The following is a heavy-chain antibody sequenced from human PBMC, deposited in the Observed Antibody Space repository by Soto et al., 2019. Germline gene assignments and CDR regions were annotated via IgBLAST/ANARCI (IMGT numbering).Heavy chain of an antibody. V-gene: IGHV1-18*01. CDR2: ISAYNGNT. CDR3: ARGLYSSSPRSALSYYYMDV. J-gene: IGHJ6*03. CDR1: GYTFTSYG. Sequence: ASVKVSCKASGYTFTSYGISWVRQAPGQGLEWMGWISAYNGNTNYAQKLQGRVTMTTDTSTSTAYMELRSLRSDDTAVYYCARGLYSSSPRSALSYYYMDVWGKGTTVTVSS. D-gene: IGHD6-6*01.